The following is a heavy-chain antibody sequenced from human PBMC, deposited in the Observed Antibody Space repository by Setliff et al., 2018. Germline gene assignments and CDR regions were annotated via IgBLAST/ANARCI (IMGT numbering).Heavy chain of an antibody. D-gene: IGHD3-3*01. CDR1: GGSISSSSYY. CDR2: VYYSGST. Sequence: SETLSLTCTVSGGSISSSSYYWGWIRQPPGKGLEWIGSVYYSGSTYYNPSLKSRVTISVDTSKNQFSLKLSSVTAADTAVYYCARGGKILEWLYAHDYWGQGTLVTVSS. J-gene: IGHJ4*02. CDR3: ARGGKILEWLYAHDY. V-gene: IGHV4-39*07.